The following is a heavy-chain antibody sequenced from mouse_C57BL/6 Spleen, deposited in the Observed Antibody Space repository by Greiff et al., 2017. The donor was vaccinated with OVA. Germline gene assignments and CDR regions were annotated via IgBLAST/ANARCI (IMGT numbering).Heavy chain of an antibody. D-gene: IGHD2-3*01. Sequence: QVQLQQPGAELVRPGSSVKLSCKASGYTFTSYWMHWVKQRPIQGLEWIGNIDPSDSATHYNQKFKDKATLTVDKSSSTAYMQLSSLTSEDSAVYYCARIYDGYYFDYWGQGTTLTVSS. CDR3: ARIYDGYYFDY. CDR1: GYTFTSYW. J-gene: IGHJ2*01. V-gene: IGHV1-52*01. CDR2: IDPSDSAT.